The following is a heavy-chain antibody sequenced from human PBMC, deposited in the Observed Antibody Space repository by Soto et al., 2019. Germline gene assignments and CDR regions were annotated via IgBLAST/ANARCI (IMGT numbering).Heavy chain of an antibody. CDR3: SRGDREDTAVVIGARPGEYGMDV. Sequence: HVQLVESGGVVVQPGRSLRLSCAASGFTFSIYAMHWVRQAPCKGLEWVAVISYDGARKAYANSVKGRFTISRDTSKNTLYLQMNSLRVEDTAAYYCSRGDREDTAVVIGARPGEYGMDVWGRGTTVTVSS. V-gene: IGHV3-30-3*01. J-gene: IGHJ6*02. D-gene: IGHD2-15*01. CDR1: GFTFSIYA. CDR2: ISYDGARK.